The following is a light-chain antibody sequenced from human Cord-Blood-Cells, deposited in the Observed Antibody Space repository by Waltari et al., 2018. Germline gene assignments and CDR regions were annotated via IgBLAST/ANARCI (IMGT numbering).Light chain of an antibody. Sequence: DIQMNQSPSSLSASVGDRVTITCRASQSISSYLNWYQQKPGKAPKLLIYAAYSLQSGVPSRFSGSGSGTDFTLTISSLQPEDFATYYCQQSYSTPYTFGQGTKLEIK. CDR2: AAY. CDR3: QQSYSTPYT. CDR1: QSISSY. J-gene: IGKJ2*01. V-gene: IGKV1-39*01.